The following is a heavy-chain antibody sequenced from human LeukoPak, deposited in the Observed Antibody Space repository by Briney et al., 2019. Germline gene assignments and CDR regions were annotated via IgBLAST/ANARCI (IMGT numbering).Heavy chain of an antibody. Sequence: SETLSLTCTVSGGSISSGSYYWSWIRQPAGKGLEWIGRIYTSGSTNYNPSLKSRVTISVDTSKNQFSLKLSSVTAADTAVYYCARGPPPGIAAAGTIWYFDLWGRGTLVTVSS. J-gene: IGHJ2*01. V-gene: IGHV4-61*02. CDR1: GGSISSGSYY. D-gene: IGHD6-13*01. CDR2: IYTSGST. CDR3: ARGPPPGIAAAGTIWYFDL.